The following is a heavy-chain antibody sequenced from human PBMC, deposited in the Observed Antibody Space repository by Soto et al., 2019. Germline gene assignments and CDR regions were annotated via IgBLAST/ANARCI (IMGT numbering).Heavy chain of an antibody. J-gene: IGHJ3*02. CDR1: GFTFSSYS. V-gene: IGHV3-21*01. Sequence: GGSLRLSCAASGFTFSSYSMNWVRQAPGKGLEWGSSISSSSSYIYYADSVKGRFTISRDNAKNSLYLQMNSLRAEDTAVYYCASPTGEDSFDIWGQGTMVTVSS. CDR2: ISSSSSYI. D-gene: IGHD7-27*01. CDR3: ASPTGEDSFDI.